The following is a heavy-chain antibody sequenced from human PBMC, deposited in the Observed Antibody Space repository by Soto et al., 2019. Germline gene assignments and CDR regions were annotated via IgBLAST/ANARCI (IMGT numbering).Heavy chain of an antibody. D-gene: IGHD3-3*01. V-gene: IGHV4-39*01. CDR2: LYYTGST. CDR1: GCYISSTSYY. J-gene: IGHJ4*02. Sequence: PSETLSLTCSVSGCYISSTSYYWAWIRQSPGTGLQWIGSLYYTGSTYYNPSLKGRVDISADTSKNQFFLRLTSVTAADTTVYYCARGLRWTRTFDFWGPGALVTVSS. CDR3: ARGLRWTRTFDF.